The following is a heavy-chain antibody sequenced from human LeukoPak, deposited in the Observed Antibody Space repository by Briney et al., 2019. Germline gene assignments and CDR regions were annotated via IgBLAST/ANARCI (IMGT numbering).Heavy chain of an antibody. CDR3: ARDLGQGYYYYYMDV. CDR1: GFTFSSYA. J-gene: IGHJ6*03. CDR2: ISYDGSNK. Sequence: GGPLRLSCAASGFTFSSYAMHWVRQAPGKGLEWVAVISYDGSNKYYADSVKGRFTISRDNSKNTLYLQMNSLRAEDTAVYYCARDLGQGYYYYYMDVWGKGTTVTVSS. D-gene: IGHD7-27*01. V-gene: IGHV3-30*01.